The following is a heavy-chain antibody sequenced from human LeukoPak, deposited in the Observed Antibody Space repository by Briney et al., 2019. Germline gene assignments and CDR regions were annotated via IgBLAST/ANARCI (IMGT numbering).Heavy chain of an antibody. CDR1: GDSVSSSNYY. J-gene: IGHJ4*02. V-gene: IGHV4-39*02. CDR3: ARRGLTAAAV. CDR2: FYPGGRP. D-gene: IGHD6-13*01. Sequence: LETLSLTCTVSGDSVSSSNYYWVWIRQPPGKGLEWLGSFYPGGRPYYNPSLESRVTVAIDTSKNHFSLKLTSVTAADTAVYFCARRGLTAAAVWGQGTLVTVSS.